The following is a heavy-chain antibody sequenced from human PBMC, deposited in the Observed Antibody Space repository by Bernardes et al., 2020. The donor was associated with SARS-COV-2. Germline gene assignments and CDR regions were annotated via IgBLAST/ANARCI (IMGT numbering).Heavy chain of an antibody. Sequence: SVKVSCKTSGITFTSYAVIWVRQAPGQGLECMGGLIPLFGTTNYAQNFQGRVTIAADESTSTVYKELSSLRSEDTAMYYCARSGTYPDAFDIWGQGTMVTVSS. J-gene: IGHJ3*02. CDR3: ARSGTYPDAFDI. CDR2: LIPLFGTT. CDR1: GITFTSYA. V-gene: IGHV1-69*13. D-gene: IGHD1-26*01.